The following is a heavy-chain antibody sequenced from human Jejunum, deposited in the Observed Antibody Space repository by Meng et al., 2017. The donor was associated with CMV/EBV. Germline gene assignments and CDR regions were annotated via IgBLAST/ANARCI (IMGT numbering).Heavy chain of an antibody. CDR1: GFPVSSPS. CDR2: DNSGGAI. Sequence: SGFPVSSPSMTWLRQTPGKGLQWVSIDNSGGAIYYADSVKGRFTISRDNAKNTLYLQMNGLRAEDTALYYCAKLRSGPRSPLDSWGQGTLVTVSS. V-gene: IGHV3-53*01. J-gene: IGHJ4*02. CDR3: AKLRSGPRSPLDS. D-gene: IGHD1-1*01.